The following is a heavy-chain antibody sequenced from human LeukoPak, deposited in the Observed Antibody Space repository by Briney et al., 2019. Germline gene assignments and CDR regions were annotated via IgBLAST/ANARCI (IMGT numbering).Heavy chain of an antibody. Sequence: ATVKISCKVSGYTFTDYYMHWVQQAPGKGLEWMGLVDPEDGETIYAEKFQGRVTITADTSTDTAYMELSSLRSEDTAVYYCATYYDYVWGTSMPAFDIWGQGTMVTVSS. CDR3: ATYYDYVWGTSMPAFDI. D-gene: IGHD3-16*01. CDR1: GYTFTDYY. V-gene: IGHV1-69-2*01. J-gene: IGHJ3*02. CDR2: VDPEDGET.